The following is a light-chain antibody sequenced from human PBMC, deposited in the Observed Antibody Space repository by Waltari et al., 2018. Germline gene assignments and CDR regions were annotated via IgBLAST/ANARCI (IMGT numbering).Light chain of an antibody. CDR2: AAS. CDR3: QQYYSIPPVT. V-gene: IGKV1-NL1*01. Sequence: CRASQGISNSLAWYQQKPGKAPKLLLYAASTLESGVPSRFSGSGSGTDYTLTINSLQPEDFATYYCQQYYSIPPVTFGPGTRVDFK. J-gene: IGKJ3*01. CDR1: QGISNS.